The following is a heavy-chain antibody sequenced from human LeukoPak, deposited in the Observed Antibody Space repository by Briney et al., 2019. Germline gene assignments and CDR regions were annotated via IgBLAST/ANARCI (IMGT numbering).Heavy chain of an antibody. Sequence: ASVKVSCKASAYTFTIYTIHWVRQAPGQRLEWMGWINAGNGNTRYSQNFQGRVTNTRDTSATTAYMELSSLRSEDTAVYYCARTTRSWYEDNDAFDIWGQGTTVTVSS. D-gene: IGHD6-13*01. CDR2: INAGNGNT. V-gene: IGHV1-3*01. CDR3: ARTTRSWYEDNDAFDI. CDR1: AYTFTIYT. J-gene: IGHJ3*02.